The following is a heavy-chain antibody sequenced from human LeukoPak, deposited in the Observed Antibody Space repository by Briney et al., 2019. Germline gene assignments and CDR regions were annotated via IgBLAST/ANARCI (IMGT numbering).Heavy chain of an antibody. V-gene: IGHV1-24*01. CDR3: TTGKIYCSSCSDDY. CDR2: FDPEDSEDGEA. D-gene: IGHD6-13*01. J-gene: IGHJ4*02. Sequence: GASVTVSYKVSGYTLTELSMQGVRQAPGKGGEGVGGFDPEDSEDGEAISAQKFQGRVTMTEDTSTDTAYIELSSLRSEDTAVYYCTTGKIYCSSCSDDYWGQGALVTVSS. CDR1: GYTLTELS.